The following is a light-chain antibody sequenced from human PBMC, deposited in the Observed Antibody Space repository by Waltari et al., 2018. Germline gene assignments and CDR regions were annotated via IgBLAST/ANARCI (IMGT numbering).Light chain of an antibody. V-gene: IGKV3-11*01. CDR3: QQRVTWPLT. J-gene: IGKJ4*01. Sequence: DIVLTQSPATLSLSPGEGATPSCRASQSISIYLGWYQHKPGQAPRLLINDTFNRATGIPARFTGSGSGTDFSLTISSLEPEDFAVYYCQQRVTWPLTFGGGTKVEIK. CDR1: QSISIY. CDR2: DTF.